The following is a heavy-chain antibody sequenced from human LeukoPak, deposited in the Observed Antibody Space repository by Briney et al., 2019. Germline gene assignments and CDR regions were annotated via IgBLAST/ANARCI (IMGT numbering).Heavy chain of an antibody. V-gene: IGHV3-9*01. CDR1: GFTFDDYA. D-gene: IGHD3-10*01. Sequence: GGSLRLSCAASGFTFDDYAMHWVRQALGKGLEWVSGISWNSGSIGYADSVKGRFTISRDNAKNSLYLQMNSLRAEDTALYYCANSGPTATGAFDIWGQGTMVTVSS. CDR3: ANSGPTATGAFDI. CDR2: ISWNSGSI. J-gene: IGHJ3*02.